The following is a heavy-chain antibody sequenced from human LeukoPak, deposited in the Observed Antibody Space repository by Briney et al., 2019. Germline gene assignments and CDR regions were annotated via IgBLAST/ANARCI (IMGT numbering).Heavy chain of an antibody. CDR2: IYHSGST. CDR3: ARERSTYYYGSGEIDY. Sequence: PSETLSLTCAVSGGSISSGGYSWSWIRQPPGKGLEWIGYIYHSGSTYYNPSLKSRVTISVDRSKNQFSLKLSSVTAADTAVYYCARERSTYYYGSGEIDYWGQGTLGTVSS. J-gene: IGHJ4*02. D-gene: IGHD3-10*01. V-gene: IGHV4-30-2*01. CDR1: GGSISSGGYS.